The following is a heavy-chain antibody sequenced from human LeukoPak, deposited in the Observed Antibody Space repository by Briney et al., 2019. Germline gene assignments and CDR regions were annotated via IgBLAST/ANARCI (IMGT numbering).Heavy chain of an antibody. J-gene: IGHJ6*02. CDR2: ISGSGGST. CDR1: GFTFSSYA. D-gene: IGHD5-18*01. Sequence: PGGSLRLSCAASGFTFSSYAMSWVRQAPGKGLEWVSAISGSGGSTYYADSVKGRFTISRDNSKNTLYLQMNSLRAEDTAVYYCARESTAMVFGNYYYYGMDVWGQGTTVTVSS. V-gene: IGHV3-23*01. CDR3: ARESTAMVFGNYYYYGMDV.